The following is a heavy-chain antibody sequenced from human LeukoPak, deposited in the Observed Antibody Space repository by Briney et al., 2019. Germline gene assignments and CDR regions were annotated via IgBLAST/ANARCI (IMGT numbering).Heavy chain of an antibody. D-gene: IGHD2-2*01. CDR2: INPNSGGT. J-gene: IGHJ4*02. V-gene: IGHV1-2*02. CDR1: GYTFTSYY. Sequence: ASVKVSCKASGYTFTSYYMHWVRQAPGQGLELMGWINPNSGGTNYAQKFQGRVTMTRDTSISTAYMELSRLRSDDTAVYYCDGEYQLLHSFDYWGQGTLVTVSS. CDR3: DGEYQLLHSFDY.